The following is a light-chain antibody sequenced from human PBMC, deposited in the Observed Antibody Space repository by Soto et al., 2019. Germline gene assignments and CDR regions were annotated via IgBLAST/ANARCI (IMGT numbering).Light chain of an antibody. CDR1: QSISSW. J-gene: IGKJ4*01. CDR3: QQYNSYPLT. V-gene: IGKV1-5*03. Sequence: DIQMTQSPSTLSASVGDRVTITCRASQSISSWLAWYRQKPGKAPKLLIYKASSLESGVPSRVSGSGSGTEFTLTISSLQPDDFATYYCQQYNSYPLTFGGGTKVEVK. CDR2: KAS.